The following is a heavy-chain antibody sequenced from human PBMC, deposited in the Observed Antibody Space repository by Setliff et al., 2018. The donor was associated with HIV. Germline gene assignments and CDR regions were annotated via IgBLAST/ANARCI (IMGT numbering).Heavy chain of an antibody. D-gene: IGHD6-19*01. CDR2: IIPIFGTA. J-gene: IGHJ6*02. V-gene: IGHV1-69*05. CDR3: ARGYTLRQWLFNYGMDV. CDR1: GGTFNNYA. Sequence: SVKVSCKASGGTFNNYAISWVRQAPGQGLEWMGGIIPIFGTADNAQKFQGRITITTDESTSTAYMELSSLRSEDTAVYYCARGYTLRQWLFNYGMDVWGQGTTVTVSS.